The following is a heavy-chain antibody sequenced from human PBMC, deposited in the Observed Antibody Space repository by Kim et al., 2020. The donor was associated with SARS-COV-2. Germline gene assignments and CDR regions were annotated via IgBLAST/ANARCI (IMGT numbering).Heavy chain of an antibody. V-gene: IGHV3-13*01. CDR3: ARSPGRLGYCTGGTCYRDWYFDL. D-gene: IGHD2-15*01. CDR1: GFNFSNYD. J-gene: IGHJ2*01. Sequence: GGSLRLSCAASGFNFSNYDMHWVRQATGKGLEWVSDIGPDGDTYYSGSVKGRFTIYRENAKNSLYLQMNSLRAGDTALYYCARSPGRLGYCTGGTCYRDWYFDLWGRGTLVTVSS. CDR2: IGPDGDT.